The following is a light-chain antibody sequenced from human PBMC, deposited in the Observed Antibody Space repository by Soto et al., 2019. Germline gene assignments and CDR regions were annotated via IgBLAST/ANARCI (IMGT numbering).Light chain of an antibody. J-gene: IGKJ4*01. V-gene: IGKV3-11*01. CDR2: DAS. Sequence: EIVLTQSPDTLSLSPGERATHSCRASQSVSSLLAWYQQKPGQAPRLLIYDASKRATGIPARFSGSGSGTDFTLTISSLEPEDFAVYYCQQRYNWPLTFGGGTKVDIK. CDR1: QSVSSL. CDR3: QQRYNWPLT.